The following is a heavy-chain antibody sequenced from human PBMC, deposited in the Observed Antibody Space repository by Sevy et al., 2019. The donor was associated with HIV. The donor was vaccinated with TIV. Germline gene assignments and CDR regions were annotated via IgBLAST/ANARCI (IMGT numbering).Heavy chain of an antibody. CDR1: GGTFSNYA. CDR2: IIPMFGTP. CDR3: ARHSAYATDWAFDY. Sequence: ASVKVSCKASGGTFSNYAISWVRQAPGQGLEWMGGIIPMFGTPNYSQMFQARVTITADESTSTAYMELSSLRSEDTAVYYCARHSAYATDWAFDYWGKGTLVSVSS. V-gene: IGHV1-69*13. D-gene: IGHD2-8*01. J-gene: IGHJ4*02.